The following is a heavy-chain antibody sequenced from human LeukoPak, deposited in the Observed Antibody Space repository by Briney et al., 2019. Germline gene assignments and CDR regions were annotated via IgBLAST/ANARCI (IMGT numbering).Heavy chain of an antibody. CDR1: GYTFPNYH. D-gene: IGHD3-22*01. V-gene: IGHV1-46*01. CDR2: INPNGGSA. CDR3: ARDYYYDSSGYYTYYFDY. Sequence: ASMKVSCKASGYTFPNYHIHWVRQAPGQGLEGLGIINPNGGSASYAQRFQGRVTMTRDTSTTTVYMELTSLRSEDTAVYYCARDYYYDSSGYYTYYFDYWGQGTQVTVSS. J-gene: IGHJ4*02.